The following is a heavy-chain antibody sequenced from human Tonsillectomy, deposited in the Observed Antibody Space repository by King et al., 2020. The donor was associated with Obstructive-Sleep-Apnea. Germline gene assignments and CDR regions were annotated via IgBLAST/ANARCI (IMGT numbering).Heavy chain of an antibody. J-gene: IGHJ6*02. CDR2: IHYSGST. V-gene: IGHV4-39*07. D-gene: IGHD2-8*02. CDR1: GGSISSRGHY. Sequence: QLQESGPGPVKPSETLSLICTVSGGSISSRGHYWAWIRQPPGKGLEWIGSIHYSGSTYYNPSLRGRVSVSVDTSKNQFSLKMSSVTAADTAVYYCVRDWWPWCLDVWGQGTTVTVSS. CDR3: VRDWWPWCLDV.